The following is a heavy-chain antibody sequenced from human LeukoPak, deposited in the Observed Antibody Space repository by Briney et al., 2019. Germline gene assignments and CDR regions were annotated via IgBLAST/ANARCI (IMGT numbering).Heavy chain of an antibody. Sequence: ASVEVSCKASGYTFTSYGISWVRQAPGQGLEWMGWISAYNGNTNYAQKLQGRVTMTTDTSTSTAYMELRSLRSDDTAVYYCARVEYCSSTSCTYFDYWGQGTLVTVSS. CDR3: ARVEYCSSTSCTYFDY. CDR2: ISAYNGNT. CDR1: GYTFTSYG. D-gene: IGHD2-2*01. J-gene: IGHJ4*02. V-gene: IGHV1-18*01.